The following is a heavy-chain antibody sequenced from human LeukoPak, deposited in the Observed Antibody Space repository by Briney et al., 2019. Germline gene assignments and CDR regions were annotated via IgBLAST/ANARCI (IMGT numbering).Heavy chain of an antibody. J-gene: IGHJ4*02. CDR2: IYPGDSDT. D-gene: IGHD1-26*01. CDR3: ARLGSPRGATTKVFDY. Sequence: GESLKISCKGSGYSFTSYWIGWVRQMPGKGLEWMGIIYPGDSDTRYSPSFQGQVTISADKSISTAYLQWSSLKASDTAMYYCARLGSPRGATTKVFDYWGQGTLVTVSS. V-gene: IGHV5-51*01. CDR1: GYSFTSYW.